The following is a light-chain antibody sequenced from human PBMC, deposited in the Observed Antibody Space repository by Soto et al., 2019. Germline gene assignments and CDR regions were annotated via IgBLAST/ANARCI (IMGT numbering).Light chain of an antibody. CDR1: SSDVGGYDY. J-gene: IGLJ1*01. V-gene: IGLV2-11*01. Sequence: QSVLTQPPSVSGSPGQSVTTSCTGTSSDVGGYDYVSWYQQHPGKAPKLLIYDVTKRPSGVPDRFSGSKSGNTASLTISGLQAEDEADFFCCSYGGSFPYVFGTGTKVTVL. CDR3: CSYGGSFPYV. CDR2: DVT.